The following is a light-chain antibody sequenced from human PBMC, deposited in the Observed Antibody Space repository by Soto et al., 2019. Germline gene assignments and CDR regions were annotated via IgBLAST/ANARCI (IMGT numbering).Light chain of an antibody. CDR1: QSISSW. Sequence: DIHITHSPSTLSASLGDRFTITCRASQSISSWLAWYQQKPGKAPKLLIYDASSLESGVPARFSGSGSGTEFTLTISSLQSEDFAVYYCHQYHLWPWTFGQGTKVDIK. CDR2: DAS. CDR3: HQYHLWPWT. J-gene: IGKJ1*01. V-gene: IGKV1-5*01.